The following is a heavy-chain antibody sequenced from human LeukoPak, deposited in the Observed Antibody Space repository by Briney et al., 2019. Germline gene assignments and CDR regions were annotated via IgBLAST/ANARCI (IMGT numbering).Heavy chain of an antibody. CDR1: GFVFSSYW. Sequence: PGGSLILSCAASGFVFSSYWMHWVRQVPGRGLVWVSRIYTDGSYTNYADSVKGRFTISRDNAKNTLSLHMNSLRAEDMGVYYCATGGRDGYQDYWGQGTLVTVSS. D-gene: IGHD5-24*01. J-gene: IGHJ4*02. CDR3: ATGGRDGYQDY. CDR2: IYTDGSYT. V-gene: IGHV3-74*01.